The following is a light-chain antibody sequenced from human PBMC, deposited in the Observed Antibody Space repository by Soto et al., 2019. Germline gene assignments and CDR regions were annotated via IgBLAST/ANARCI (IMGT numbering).Light chain of an antibody. V-gene: IGLV3-25*03. CDR3: QSADSSGTYL. CDR2: KDT. CDR1: ALPKQY. J-gene: IGLJ2*01. Sequence: SYELTQPPSVSVSPGQTARIPCSGDALPKQYAYWYQQKPGQAPVLVISKDTERPSGIPERFSGSSSGTTVTLTITAVQAEDEADFYCQSADSSGTYLFGGGTKVTVL.